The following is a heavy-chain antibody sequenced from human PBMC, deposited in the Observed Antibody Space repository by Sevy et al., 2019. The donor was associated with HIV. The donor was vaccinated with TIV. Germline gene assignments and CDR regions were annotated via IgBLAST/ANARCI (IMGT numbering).Heavy chain of an antibody. CDR1: GFNINTYW. CDR2: IKYDGSEI. CDR3: VRAIVIECSF. V-gene: IGHV3-7*01. J-gene: IGHJ4*02. Sequence: GGSLRLSCAASGFNINTYWMNWVRQAPGKGLEWVANIKYDGSEIYYVDSVRGRFTISKDNARNLVYLQMNSLRAEDTGVYYCVRAIVIECSFWGQGTLVTVSS. D-gene: IGHD2-2*01.